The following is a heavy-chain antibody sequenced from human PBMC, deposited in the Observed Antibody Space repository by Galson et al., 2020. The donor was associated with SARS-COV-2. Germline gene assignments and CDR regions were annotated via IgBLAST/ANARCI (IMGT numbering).Heavy chain of an antibody. CDR1: GYTFTSYY. V-gene: IGHV1-46*01. D-gene: IGHD3-3*01. CDR2: INPSGGST. CDR3: AREDWQDYDFWSGLGGINYYYGMDV. Sequence: ASVKVSCKASGYTFTSYYMHWVRQAPGQGLEWMGIINPSGGSTSYAQKFQGRVTMTRDTSTSTVYMELSSLRSEDTAVYYCAREDWQDYDFWSGLGGINYYYGMDVWGQGTTVTVSS. J-gene: IGHJ6*02.